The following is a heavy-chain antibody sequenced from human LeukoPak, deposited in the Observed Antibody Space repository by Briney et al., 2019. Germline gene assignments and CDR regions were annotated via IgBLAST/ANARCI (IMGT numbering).Heavy chain of an antibody. D-gene: IGHD3-22*01. CDR1: GYTFTSYY. CDR2: IRYDGSNK. CDR3: AKNPNYYDSSGPFDY. Sequence: SCKASGYTFTSYYIHWVRQAPGKGLEWVAFIRYDGSNKYYADSVKGRFTISRDNSKKTLYLQMNSLRAEDTAVYYCAKNPNYYDSSGPFDYWGQGTLVTVSS. V-gene: IGHV3-30*02. J-gene: IGHJ4*02.